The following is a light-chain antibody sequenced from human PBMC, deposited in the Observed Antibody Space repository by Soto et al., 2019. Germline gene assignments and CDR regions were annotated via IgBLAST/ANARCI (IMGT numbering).Light chain of an antibody. Sequence: DIVMTQSPDSLAVSLGERATINCKSSQSVLDSSKNKNYLAWYQQKLGQPPKLLIYWASTRESGVPDRFSGSGSGTDFTLTISSLQAEDAAVYYCQQYYTTPWTFRQGTKVEIK. J-gene: IGKJ1*01. CDR1: QSVLDSSKNKNY. V-gene: IGKV4-1*01. CDR2: WAS. CDR3: QQYYTTPWT.